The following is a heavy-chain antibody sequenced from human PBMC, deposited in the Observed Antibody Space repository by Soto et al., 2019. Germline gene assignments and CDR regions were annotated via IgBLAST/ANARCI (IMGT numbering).Heavy chain of an antibody. J-gene: IGHJ5*02. CDR2: IHYSGST. Sequence: SETLSLTCTVSGGSISGYFCSWIRRPPGKGLEWIGYIHYSGSTNYKPSLKSRVSISVDTSKNQFSLKLSSVSAADTAVYYCARGQWTPGRLDLWGQGTLVTVSS. CDR1: GGSISGYF. CDR3: ARGQWTPGRLDL. V-gene: IGHV4-59*01. D-gene: IGHD6-19*01.